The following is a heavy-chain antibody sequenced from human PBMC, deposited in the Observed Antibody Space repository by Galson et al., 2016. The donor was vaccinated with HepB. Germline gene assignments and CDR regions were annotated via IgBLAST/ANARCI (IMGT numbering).Heavy chain of an antibody. Sequence: SLRLSCAASGFTFGDYAMSWFRQAPGKGLEWVGFIRSKAYGGTTEYAASVKGRFTISRDDSKSIAYLQMNSLKTEDTAVYYCWRDDFWRGYSIYYYYYGMDVWGQGTTVTVSS. J-gene: IGHJ6*02. CDR2: IRSKAYGGTT. CDR1: GFTFGDYA. D-gene: IGHD3-3*01. CDR3: WRDDFWRGYSIYYYYYGMDV. V-gene: IGHV3-49*03.